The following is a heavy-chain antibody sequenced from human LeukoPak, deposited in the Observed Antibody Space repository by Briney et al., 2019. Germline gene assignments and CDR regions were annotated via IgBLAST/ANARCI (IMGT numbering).Heavy chain of an antibody. J-gene: IGHJ4*02. D-gene: IGHD3-10*01. CDR3: ARSITMVRGAPYYFDY. Sequence: GGSLRLSCAASGFTFSSYAMHWVRQAPGKGLEWVAVISYDGSNKYYADSVKGRFTISRDNSKNTLYLQMNSLRAEDTAVYYCARSITMVRGAPYYFDYWGQGTLVTVSS. V-gene: IGHV3-30-3*01. CDR2: ISYDGSNK. CDR1: GFTFSSYA.